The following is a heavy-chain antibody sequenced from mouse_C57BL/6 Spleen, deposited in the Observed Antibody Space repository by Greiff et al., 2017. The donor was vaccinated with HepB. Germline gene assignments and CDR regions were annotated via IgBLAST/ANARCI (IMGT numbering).Heavy chain of an antibody. CDR2: IYPGDGDT. CDR1: GYAFSSYW. J-gene: IGHJ3*01. V-gene: IGHV1-80*01. CDR3: ARGDYYGYAGFAY. Sequence: QVQLQQPGAELVKPGASVKISCKASGYAFSSYWMNWVKQRPGKGLEWIGQIYPGDGDTNYNGKFKGKATLTADKSSSTAYMQLSSLTSEDSAVYFCARGDYYGYAGFAYWGQGTLVTVSA. D-gene: IGHD2-2*01.